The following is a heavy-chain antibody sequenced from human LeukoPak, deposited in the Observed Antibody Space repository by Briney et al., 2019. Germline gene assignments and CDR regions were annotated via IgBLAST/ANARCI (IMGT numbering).Heavy chain of an antibody. Sequence: SETLSPTCAVYSGSLGGDYWSWIRQPPGKGLEWIGEINQSGYTKYNPSLESRVTISVDTSKNQVSLILITVHTADSAVYYGSRGFGNVRGVTWGQGTPVTVSS. J-gene: IGHJ5*02. CDR3: SRGFGNVRGVT. D-gene: IGHD3-10*01. CDR2: INQSGYT. CDR1: SGSLGGDY. V-gene: IGHV4-34*01.